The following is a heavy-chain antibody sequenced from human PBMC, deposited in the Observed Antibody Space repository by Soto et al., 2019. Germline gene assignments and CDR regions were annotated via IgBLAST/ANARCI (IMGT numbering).Heavy chain of an antibody. CDR2: IIPIFGTA. V-gene: IGHV1-69*01. CDR1: GRTFSSYA. CDR3: ARDNHDYGDHGYFQH. J-gene: IGHJ1*01. Sequence: QVQLVQSGAEVKKPGSSVKVSCKASGRTFSSYAISWVRQAPGQGLEWMGGIIPIFGTANYAQKFQRRVTITADESTSTAYMELSSLRSEDTAVYYCARDNHDYGDHGYFQHWGQGTLVTVSS. D-gene: IGHD4-17*01.